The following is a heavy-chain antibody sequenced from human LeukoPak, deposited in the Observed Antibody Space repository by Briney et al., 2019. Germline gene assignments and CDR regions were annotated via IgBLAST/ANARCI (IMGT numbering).Heavy chain of an antibody. CDR2: IYYSGST. V-gene: IGHV4-39*01. CDR3: ARSQTGTTRFLDY. CDR1: GGSISSSSYY. J-gene: IGHJ4*02. D-gene: IGHD1-1*01. Sequence: SETLSLTCTVSGGSISSSSYYWGWIRQPPGKGLEWIGSIYYSGSTYYNPSLKSRVTISVDTSKNQFSLKLSSVTAADTAVYYCARSQTGTTRFLDYWGQGTLVTVSS.